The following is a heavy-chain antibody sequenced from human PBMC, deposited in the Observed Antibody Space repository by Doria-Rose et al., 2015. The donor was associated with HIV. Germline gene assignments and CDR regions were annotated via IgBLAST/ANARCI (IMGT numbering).Heavy chain of an antibody. J-gene: IGHJ4*02. CDR2: IFSDDES. CDR3: ARIKSSRWYHKYYFDF. D-gene: IGHD6-13*01. Sequence: SGPVLVKPTETLTLTCTVSGVSLSSPGMGVSWIRQHPGKALEWLPNIFSDDESFYNTSLKCRLTISSGTSKGQVVLTMTDMDPVDTATYYCARIKSSRWYHKYYFDFWGQGTLVIVSA. CDR1: GVSLSSPGMG. V-gene: IGHV2-26*01.